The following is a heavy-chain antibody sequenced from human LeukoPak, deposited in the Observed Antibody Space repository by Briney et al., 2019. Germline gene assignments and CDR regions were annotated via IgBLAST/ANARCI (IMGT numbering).Heavy chain of an antibody. V-gene: IGHV4-59*01. J-gene: IGHJ4*02. D-gene: IGHD2-15*01. CDR3: ARLLAGCPGGRCRAHFDY. CDR2: IYYGGST. Sequence: SETLSLTCSVSGDSLNSNYWSWMRQPPGKGLEWIGYIYYGGSTNYNPSPKSRVSMSVDTSKNQFSLNLSSVTAADTAVYHCARLLAGCPGGRCRAHFDYWGQGTLVTVSS. CDR1: GDSLNSNY.